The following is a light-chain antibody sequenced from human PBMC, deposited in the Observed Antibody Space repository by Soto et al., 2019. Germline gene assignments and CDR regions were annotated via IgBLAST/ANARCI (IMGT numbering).Light chain of an antibody. J-gene: IGKJ4*01. V-gene: IGKV3-11*01. CDR1: QSVSSY. CDR2: DAS. CDR3: QQRSIWPLT. Sequence: EIVLTQSPATLSLSPGERATLSCRASQSVSSYLAWYQQKLGQAPRLLIYDASNRATGIPARFSGSGSGTDFTLTISSLDPEDFAVYYCQQRSIWPLTFGGGTKVEIK.